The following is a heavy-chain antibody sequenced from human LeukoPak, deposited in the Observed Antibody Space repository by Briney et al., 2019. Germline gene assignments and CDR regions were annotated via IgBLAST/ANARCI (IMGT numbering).Heavy chain of an antibody. J-gene: IGHJ4*02. CDR2: ISNSDGET. D-gene: IGHD3-22*01. CDR1: GFTFSSYA. Sequence: GGSLRLSCAASGFTFSSYAMSWVRQAPGKGLEWVSTISNSDGETYYADSVKGRFTIPRDNSKNTLYLQMNSLRAEDTAVYYCAKDRLGYYDSSGSGPIGYWGQGTLVTVSS. CDR3: AKDRLGYYDSSGSGPIGY. V-gene: IGHV3-23*01.